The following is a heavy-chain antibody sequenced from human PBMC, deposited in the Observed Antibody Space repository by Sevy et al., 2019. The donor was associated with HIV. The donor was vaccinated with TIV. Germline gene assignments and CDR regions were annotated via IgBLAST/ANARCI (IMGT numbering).Heavy chain of an antibody. CDR1: GDSIISTHW. CDR2: MDHRETT. D-gene: IGHD5-12*01. Sequence: SETLSLTCTVSGDSIISTHWWSWFRQTPGKGLEWIGDMDHRETTNYNPSLKTLVIISVDKSKNQFFLKRTSVTAAETAVYYCAAEAGTDILGYYFGSWGQGSSVTVSS. V-gene: IGHV4-4*02. CDR3: AAEAGTDILGYYFGS. J-gene: IGHJ4*02.